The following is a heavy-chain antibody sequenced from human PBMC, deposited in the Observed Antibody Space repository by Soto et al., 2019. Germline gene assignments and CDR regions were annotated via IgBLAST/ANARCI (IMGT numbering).Heavy chain of an antibody. Sequence: QLQLQESGSGLVKPSQTLSLTCAVSGGSISSGGYPWSWIRQPPGKGLEWIGYIYHSGSTYYNPSLKSRVTISVDRSKNQFSLKLSSVTAADTAVYYCARNSGYDYYFDYWGQGTLVTVSS. D-gene: IGHD5-12*01. CDR1: GGSISSGGYP. CDR3: ARNSGYDYYFDY. CDR2: IYHSGST. V-gene: IGHV4-30-2*01. J-gene: IGHJ4*02.